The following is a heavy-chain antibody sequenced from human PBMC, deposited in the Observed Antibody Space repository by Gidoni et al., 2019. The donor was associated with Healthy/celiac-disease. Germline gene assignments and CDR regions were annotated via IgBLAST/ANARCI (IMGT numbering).Heavy chain of an antibody. V-gene: IGHV4-31*03. CDR2: IYYSGST. D-gene: IGHD1-26*01. J-gene: IGHJ4*02. Sequence: QVQLQESGPGLLQPSQTLSLTCTVSGGSISSGGYYWSWIRQHPGKGLEWIGYIYYSGSTYYNPALKSRVTISVDTSKNQFSLKLSSVTAADTAVYYCARETSSYSGSYFFDYWGQGTLVTVSS. CDR3: ARETSSYSGSYFFDY. CDR1: GGSISSGGYY.